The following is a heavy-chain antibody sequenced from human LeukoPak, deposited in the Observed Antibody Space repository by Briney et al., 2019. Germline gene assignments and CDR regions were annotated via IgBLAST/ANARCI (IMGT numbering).Heavy chain of an antibody. J-gene: IGHJ4*02. Sequence: ASVKVSCKASGGTFSSYAISWVRQAPGQGLEWMGGIIPIFGTANYAQKFQGRVTITADESTSTAYMELSSLRSEDTAVYYCARGKPGSAELWFGEFHVYFDYWGQGTLVTVSS. CDR3: ARGKPGSAELWFGEFHVYFDY. CDR2: IIPIFGTA. D-gene: IGHD3-10*01. CDR1: GGTFSSYA. V-gene: IGHV1-69*13.